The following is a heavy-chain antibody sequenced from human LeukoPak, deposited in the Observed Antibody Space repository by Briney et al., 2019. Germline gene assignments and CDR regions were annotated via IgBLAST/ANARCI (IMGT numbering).Heavy chain of an antibody. V-gene: IGHV4-34*01. Sequence: SETLSLTCAVYGGSFSGYYWSWIRQPPGKGLEWIGEINHSGSTNYNPSLKSRVTISVDTSKNQFSLKLSSVTAADTAVYYCARRAGDFWSGYYRFDSGNWFDPWGQGTLVTVSS. D-gene: IGHD3-3*01. CDR3: ARRAGDFWSGYYRFDSGNWFDP. CDR2: INHSGST. J-gene: IGHJ5*02. CDR1: GGSFSGYY.